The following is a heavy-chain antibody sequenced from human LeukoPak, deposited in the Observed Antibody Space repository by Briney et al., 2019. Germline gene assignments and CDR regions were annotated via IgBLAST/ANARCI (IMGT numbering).Heavy chain of an antibody. CDR2: ISGSGGST. J-gene: IGHJ4*02. Sequence: GGSRRLSCAASGFTFSSYAMSWFRQAPGKGLEWVSAISGSGGSTYYADSVKCRFTISRDNSKNTLYLQMNSLRAEDTAVYYCAKFQLPYDSSGAIDYWGQGTLVTVSS. D-gene: IGHD3-22*01. CDR1: GFTFSSYA. V-gene: IGHV3-23*01. CDR3: AKFQLPYDSSGAIDY.